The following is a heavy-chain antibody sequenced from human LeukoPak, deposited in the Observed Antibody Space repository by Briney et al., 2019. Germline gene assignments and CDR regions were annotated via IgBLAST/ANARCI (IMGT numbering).Heavy chain of an antibody. CDR2: IYYSGST. CDR3: ARVNGYGSGSKAIDY. D-gene: IGHD3-10*01. CDR1: GGSISSYY. J-gene: IGHJ4*02. V-gene: IGHV4-59*01. Sequence: PSETLSLTCTVSGGSISSYYWSWIRQPPGKGLEWIGYIYYSGSTNYNPSLKSRVTISVDTSKNQFSLKLSSVTAADTAVYYCARVNGYGSGSKAIDYWGQRTLVTVSS.